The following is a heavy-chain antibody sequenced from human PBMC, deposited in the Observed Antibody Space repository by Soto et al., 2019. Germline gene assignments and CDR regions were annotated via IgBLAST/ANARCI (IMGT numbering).Heavy chain of an antibody. CDR1: GGSISSYY. V-gene: IGHV4-59*01. CDR3: ARGGVGATPDYFDY. CDR2: IYYSGST. J-gene: IGHJ4*02. D-gene: IGHD1-26*01. Sequence: QVQLQESGPGLVKPSETLSLTCTVSGGSISSYYWSWIRQPPGKGLEWIGYIYYSGSTNYNPSLKSRVTISVDTSKNQFSLKLSSVTAADTAVYYCARGGVGATPDYFDYWGQGTLVTVSS.